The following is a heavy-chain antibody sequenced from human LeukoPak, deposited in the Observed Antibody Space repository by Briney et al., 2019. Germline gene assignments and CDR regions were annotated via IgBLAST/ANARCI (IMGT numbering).Heavy chain of an antibody. CDR3: AVDYYGSGSKHDY. CDR1: GFTFSSYY. Sequence: QPGGSLRLSCAASGFTFSSYYMHWVRQAPGKGLVWVSRINTDGSSTSYADSVKGRFTISRDNAKNTLYLQMNSLRAEDTAVYYCAVDYYGSGSKHDYWGQGTLVTVSS. J-gene: IGHJ4*02. CDR2: INTDGSST. V-gene: IGHV3-74*01. D-gene: IGHD3-10*01.